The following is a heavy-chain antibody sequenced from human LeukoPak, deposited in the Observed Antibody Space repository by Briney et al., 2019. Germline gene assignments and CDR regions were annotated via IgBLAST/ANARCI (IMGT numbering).Heavy chain of an antibody. CDR1: GGSISSSNYY. D-gene: IGHD4-17*01. V-gene: IGHV4-39*07. CDR2: IYYSGST. CDR3: ARGDYDYGDYGGLDY. J-gene: IGHJ4*02. Sequence: PSETLSLTCTVSGGSISSSNYYWGWIRQPPGKGLEWIGSIYYSGSTYYNPSLKSRVTISVDTSKNQFSLKLSSVTAADTAVYYCARGDYDYGDYGGLDYWGQGTLVTVSS.